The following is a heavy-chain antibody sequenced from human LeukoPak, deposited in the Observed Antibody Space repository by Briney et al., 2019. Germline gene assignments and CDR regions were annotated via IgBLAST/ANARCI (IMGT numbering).Heavy chain of an antibody. Sequence: SETLSLTCTVSGGSIRSSYYYWGWIRQPPGKGLEWIGSIYDSGSTYYNPSLKSRVTISVDTSKNQFSLKLSSVTAADTAVYYCARANSSGWFNYYYYYGMDVWGQGTTVTVSS. CDR3: ARANSSGWFNYYYYYGMDV. CDR1: GGSIRSSYYY. V-gene: IGHV4-39*07. J-gene: IGHJ6*02. D-gene: IGHD6-19*01. CDR2: IYDSGST.